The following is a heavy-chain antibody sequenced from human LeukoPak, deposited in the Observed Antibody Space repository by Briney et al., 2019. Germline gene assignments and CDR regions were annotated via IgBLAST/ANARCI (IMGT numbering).Heavy chain of an antibody. CDR1: GFTFSSYS. Sequence: GGSLRLSCAASGFTFSSYSMNWARQAPGKGLEWVSYISSSSSTIYYADSVKGRFTISRDNAKNSLYLQVNSLRDEDTAVYYCAMSGYYSPFDYWGQGTLVTVSS. CDR3: AMSGYYSPFDY. D-gene: IGHD3-22*01. J-gene: IGHJ4*02. V-gene: IGHV3-48*02. CDR2: ISSSSSTI.